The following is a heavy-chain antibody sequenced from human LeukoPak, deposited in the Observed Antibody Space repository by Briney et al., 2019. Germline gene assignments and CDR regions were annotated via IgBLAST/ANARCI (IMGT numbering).Heavy chain of an antibody. J-gene: IGHJ5*02. CDR2: INHSGST. V-gene: IGHV4-34*01. CDR3: ARGQQPPGFDP. Sequence: SETLSLTCTVSGGSISSYYWSWIRRPPGKGLEWIGEINHSGSTNYNPSLESRVTISVDTSKNQFSLRLSSVTAADTAVYYCARGQQPPGFDPWGQGTLVTVSS. CDR1: GGSISSYY. D-gene: IGHD6-13*01.